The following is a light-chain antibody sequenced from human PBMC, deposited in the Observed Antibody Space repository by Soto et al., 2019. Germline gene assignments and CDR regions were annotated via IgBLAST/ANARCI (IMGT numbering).Light chain of an antibody. CDR3: SSSTSSSTLV. J-gene: IGLJ1*01. CDR2: DVS. V-gene: IGLV2-14*01. Sequence: QSALTQPASVSGSPGQSITISCTGTSSDVGGYNYVSWYQQHPGKAPKLMIYDVSNRPSGVSNRFSGSKSGNTASLTISGLQAEDEAYYYCSSSTSSSTLVFGTGTQLTVL. CDR1: SSDVGGYNY.